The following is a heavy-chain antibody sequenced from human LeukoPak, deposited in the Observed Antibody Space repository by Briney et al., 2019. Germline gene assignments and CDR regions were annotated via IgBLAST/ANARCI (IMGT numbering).Heavy chain of an antibody. CDR1: GYTLTGYY. Sequence: ASVKVSCKASGYTLTGYYMHWVRQAPGQGLEWMGWINPNSGDTNYAQNFQGRVTMTRDTSISTAYMELSGLRFDDTAVYFCARVSRAWSFDHWGQGTLVTVSS. V-gene: IGHV1-2*02. J-gene: IGHJ4*02. D-gene: IGHD6-19*01. CDR2: INPNSGDT. CDR3: ARVSRAWSFDH.